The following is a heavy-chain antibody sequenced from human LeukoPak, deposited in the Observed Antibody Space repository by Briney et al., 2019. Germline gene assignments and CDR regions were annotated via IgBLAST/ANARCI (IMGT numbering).Heavy chain of an antibody. CDR3: ARRFDL. J-gene: IGHJ2*01. Sequence: GGSLRLSCAASGFILSSYEMNWVRQAPGKGLEWVSYISSSGSSIFYPDSVKGRFTISRDSAKNSLYLQMNSLRAEDTAVYYCARRFDLWGRGTLVTVSS. CDR1: GFILSSYE. V-gene: IGHV3-48*03. CDR2: ISSSGSSI.